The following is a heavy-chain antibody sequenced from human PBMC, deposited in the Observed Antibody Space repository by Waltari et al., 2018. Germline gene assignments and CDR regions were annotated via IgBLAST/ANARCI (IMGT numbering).Heavy chain of an antibody. Sequence: QVQLVESGGGVVQPGRSLRLSCAASGFTFSSYAMHWVRQAPGKGLEWVAVISYDGSNKYYADSVKGRFTISRDNSKNTLYLQMNSMRAEDTAVYYCTRDGGSVVVVAELDYWGQGTLVTVSS. CDR3: TRDGGSVVVVAELDY. V-gene: IGHV3-30*01. CDR1: GFTFSSYA. CDR2: ISYDGSNK. J-gene: IGHJ4*02. D-gene: IGHD2-15*01.